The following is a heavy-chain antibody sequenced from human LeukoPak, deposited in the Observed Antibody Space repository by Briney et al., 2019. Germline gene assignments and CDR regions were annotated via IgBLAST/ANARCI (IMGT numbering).Heavy chain of an antibody. J-gene: IGHJ4*02. Sequence: GGSLRLSCEASGFTFSSSAMTWVRQAPGKGLEWVSAITGSGANTNYADSVKGRLTISRDNSKNTLYLQMNSLRAEDTAVYYCAKDRAAWQFDYWGQGTLVTVSS. D-gene: IGHD2-15*01. CDR3: AKDRAAWQFDY. CDR1: GFTFSSSA. CDR2: ITGSGANT. V-gene: IGHV3-23*01.